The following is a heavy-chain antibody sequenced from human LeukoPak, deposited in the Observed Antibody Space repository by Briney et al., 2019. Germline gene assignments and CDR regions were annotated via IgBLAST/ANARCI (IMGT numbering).Heavy chain of an antibody. D-gene: IGHD3-3*01. J-gene: IGHJ6*02. CDR3: AKGAGSLLRFLEWLSQPYYGMDV. Sequence: GGSLRLSCAASGFTFSGNWMSWVRQAPGKGLEWVSAISGSGGSTYYADSVKGRFTISRDNSKNTLYLQMNSLRAEDTAVYYCAKGAGSLLRFLEWLSQPYYGMDVWGQGTTVTVSS. CDR2: ISGSGGST. V-gene: IGHV3-23*01. CDR1: GFTFSGNW.